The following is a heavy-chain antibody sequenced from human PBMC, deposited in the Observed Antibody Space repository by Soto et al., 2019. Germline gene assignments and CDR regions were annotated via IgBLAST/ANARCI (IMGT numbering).Heavy chain of an antibody. CDR1: GYTFTSYG. Sequence: GASVKVSCKASGYTFTSYGISWVRQAPGQGLEWMGWISAYNGNTNYAQKLQGRVTMTTDTSTSTAYMELRSLRSDDAAVYYCARAGDIVVVPAATYYYYGMDVWGQGTTVTVSS. V-gene: IGHV1-18*01. CDR3: ARAGDIVVVPAATYYYYGMDV. J-gene: IGHJ6*02. CDR2: ISAYNGNT. D-gene: IGHD2-2*01.